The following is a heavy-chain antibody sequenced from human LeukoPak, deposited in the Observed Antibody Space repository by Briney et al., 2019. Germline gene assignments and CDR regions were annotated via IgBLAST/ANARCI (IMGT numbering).Heavy chain of an antibody. Sequence: GGSLRLSCAASGFTFSSYWMSWVRQAPGKGLEWVANIKQDGSEKYYVDSVKGRFTISRDNAKNSQYLQMNSLRAEDTAVYYCARAIHVLRSLEWLSDTYYFDYWGQGTLVTVSS. CDR2: IKQDGSEK. CDR3: ARAIHVLRSLEWLSDTYYFDY. V-gene: IGHV3-7*01. CDR1: GFTFSSYW. J-gene: IGHJ4*02. D-gene: IGHD3-3*01.